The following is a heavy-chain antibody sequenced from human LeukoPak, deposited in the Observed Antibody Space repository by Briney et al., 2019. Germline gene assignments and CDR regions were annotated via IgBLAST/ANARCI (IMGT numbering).Heavy chain of an antibody. CDR3: ARDRYCSGA. CDR2: IKQDGSEK. J-gene: IGHJ5*02. Sequence: PGGSLRLSCAASGFTFSNYWMTWVRQAPGKGLEWVANIKQDGSEKHHADSVKGRFTISRDNAKNSVYLQMDSLRAEDTAVYYCARDRYCSGAWGQGTLVTVSS. D-gene: IGHD2-15*01. V-gene: IGHV3-7*03. CDR1: GFTFSNYW.